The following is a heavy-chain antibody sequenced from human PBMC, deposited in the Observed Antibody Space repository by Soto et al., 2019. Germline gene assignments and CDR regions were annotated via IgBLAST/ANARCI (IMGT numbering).Heavy chain of an antibody. Sequence: ASVKVSCKASGDTFSGYPINWVRQAPGEGLEWMGRIIPVFGTTNDAQRFEGRVTFTADESTNTAYMELRGLLSEDTAVYYCARDGGFGELKYWGPGTLVTVS. CDR3: ARDGGFGELKY. CDR1: GDTFSGYP. J-gene: IGHJ4*02. V-gene: IGHV1-69*13. D-gene: IGHD3-10*01. CDR2: IIPVFGTT.